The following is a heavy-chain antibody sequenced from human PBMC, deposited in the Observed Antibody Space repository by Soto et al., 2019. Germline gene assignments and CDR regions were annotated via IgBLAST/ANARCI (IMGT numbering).Heavy chain of an antibody. D-gene: IGHD3-10*01. CDR2: IYYSGST. V-gene: IGHV4-59*01. CDR1: GGSISSYY. CDR3: ASAGANYYGSGSYSNWFDP. J-gene: IGHJ5*01. Sequence: SETLSLTCTVSGGSISSYYWSWIRQPPGKGLEWIGYIYYSGSTNYNPSLKSRVTISVDTSKNQFSLKLSSVTAADTAVYYCASAGANYYGSGSYSNWFDPRGQGTLVTGSS.